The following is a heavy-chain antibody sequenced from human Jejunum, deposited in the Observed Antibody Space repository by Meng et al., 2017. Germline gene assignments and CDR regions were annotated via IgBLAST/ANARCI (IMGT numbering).Heavy chain of an antibody. CDR1: GFTFSSYW. J-gene: IGHJ4*02. CDR2: INVDAGTI. D-gene: IGHD4-11*01. V-gene: IGHV3-74*03. Sequence: GGSLRLSCAASGFTFSSYWMHWVRQAPGKGLEWVSQINVDAGTITYADSVKGRFTISRDNATNTLYLQMNSLRVEDTAVYFCARVQKGYCDYSGQGTLVTVSS. CDR3: ARVQKGYCDY.